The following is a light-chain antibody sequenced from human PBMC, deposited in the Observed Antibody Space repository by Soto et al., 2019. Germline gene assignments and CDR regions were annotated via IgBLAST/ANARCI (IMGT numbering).Light chain of an antibody. CDR1: SSDVGGFNS. CDR3: SANTSTMTNV. Sequence: QCVLTQPASVSRSPGQSITISCTGTSSDVGGFNSVSWYQLRPGTAPKRILYDVVDRPSGVSYRFSGSKSGNTASLTIPGLQAAYEADYVCSANTSTMTNVFGSGTKVT. J-gene: IGLJ1*01. CDR2: DVV. V-gene: IGLV2-14*03.